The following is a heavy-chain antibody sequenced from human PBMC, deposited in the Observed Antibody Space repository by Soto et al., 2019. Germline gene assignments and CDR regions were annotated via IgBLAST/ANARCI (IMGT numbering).Heavy chain of an antibody. CDR3: ARDLGYCSSTSCYLSHYYYYYGMDV. V-gene: IGHV1-69*04. CDR2: IIPILGIA. D-gene: IGHD2-2*01. Sequence: SVKVSCKASGGTFSSYTISWVRQAPGQGLEWMGRIIPILGIANYAQKFQGRVTITADKSTSTAYMELSSLRSEDTAVYYCARDLGYCSSTSCYLSHYYYYYGMDVWG. J-gene: IGHJ6*02. CDR1: GGTFSSYT.